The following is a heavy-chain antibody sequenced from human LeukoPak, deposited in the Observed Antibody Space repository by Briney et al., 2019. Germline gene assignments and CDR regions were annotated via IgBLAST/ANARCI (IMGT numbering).Heavy chain of an antibody. CDR2: IYYSGST. V-gene: IGHV4-59*01. J-gene: IGHJ3*02. Sequence: PSETLSLTCTVSGGSISSYYWSWIRQPPGKGLEWIGYIYYSGSTNYNPSLKSRVTISVDTSKNQFSLKLSSVTAADTAVYYCARGKVVFDWLLYERGSVSAFDIWGQGTMVTVSS. CDR3: ARGKVVFDWLLYERGSVSAFDI. CDR1: GGSISSYY. D-gene: IGHD3-9*01.